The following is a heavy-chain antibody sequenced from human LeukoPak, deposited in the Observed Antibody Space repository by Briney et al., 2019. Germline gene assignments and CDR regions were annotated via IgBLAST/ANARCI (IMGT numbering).Heavy chain of an antibody. CDR1: GGSISSGGYY. CDR3: ARENSGSFGGAFDI. D-gene: IGHD1-26*01. V-gene: IGHV4-31*03. J-gene: IGHJ3*02. Sequence: PSETLSLTCTVSGGSISSGGYYWSWIRQHPGKGLEWIGYIYYSGSTYYNPSLKSRVTISVDTSKNQFSLKLSSVTAADTAVYYCARENSGSFGGAFDIWGQGTMVTVSS. CDR2: IYYSGST.